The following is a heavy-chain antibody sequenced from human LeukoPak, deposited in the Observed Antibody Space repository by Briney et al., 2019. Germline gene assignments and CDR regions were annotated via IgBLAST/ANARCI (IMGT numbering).Heavy chain of an antibody. Sequence: GGSLRLSCAASGFTFSSYGMHWVRQAPGKGLEWMAFIRYDGSNKYYADSVKGRFTISRDNSKNTLYLQMNSLRAEDTAVYYCAKVFSFDWSSLAFDIWGQGTMVTVSS. D-gene: IGHD3-9*01. J-gene: IGHJ3*02. CDR2: IRYDGSNK. CDR1: GFTFSSYG. CDR3: AKVFSFDWSSLAFDI. V-gene: IGHV3-30*02.